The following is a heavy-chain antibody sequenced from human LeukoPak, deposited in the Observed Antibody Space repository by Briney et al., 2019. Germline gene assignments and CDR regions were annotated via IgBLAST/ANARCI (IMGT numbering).Heavy chain of an antibody. CDR1: GFTFTSHV. Sequence: GGSLRLSCAASGFTFTSHVMSWVRQTPGKELEWVSAIDGSGHTTYYADSVRGRFIISRDNSKKMLYLQMNSLRAEDTATYYCARESIRSGSLKWFDPWGQRTLVTVSS. J-gene: IGHJ5*02. CDR2: IDGSGHTT. V-gene: IGHV3-23*01. D-gene: IGHD3-3*01. CDR3: ARESIRSGSLKWFDP.